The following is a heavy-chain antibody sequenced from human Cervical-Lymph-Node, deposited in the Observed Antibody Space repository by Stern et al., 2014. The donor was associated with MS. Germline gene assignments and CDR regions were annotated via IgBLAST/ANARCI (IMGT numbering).Heavy chain of an antibody. V-gene: IGHV4-31*03. Sequence: QVQLQESGPGLVKPSQTLSLTCTVSGGSVSSDNYYWTWIRQHPGKGLEWIGHIYYSGTTYYNPSLKSRVTISIDPSKNQFSLNLNSVTAADTAMYYCARDQFTTSLDVWGQGTTVNVSS. CDR1: GGSVSSDNYY. CDR3: ARDQFTTSLDV. D-gene: IGHD2-2*01. J-gene: IGHJ6*02. CDR2: IYYSGTT.